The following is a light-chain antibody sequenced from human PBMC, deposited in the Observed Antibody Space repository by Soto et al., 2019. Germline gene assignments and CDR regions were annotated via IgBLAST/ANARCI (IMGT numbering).Light chain of an antibody. CDR1: QDISNC. V-gene: IGKV1-33*01. CDR3: QQCDQLPLT. J-gene: IGKJ4*01. Sequence: DIQMNQSPSSLSASVGDRVTITCQASQDISNCLNWYQQKPGKAPKLLIYDASKLETGVPSRFSGSGSATDFTLTISSLQAEDIARYYCQQCDQLPLTFGGGTKVDI. CDR2: DAS.